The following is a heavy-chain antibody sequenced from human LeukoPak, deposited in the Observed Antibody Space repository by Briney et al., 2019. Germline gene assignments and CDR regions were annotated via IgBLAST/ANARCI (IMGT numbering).Heavy chain of an antibody. CDR3: ARSHGSGSYYTLNDY. Sequence: ASETLSLTCTVSGGSISNYYWSWIRQPPGKGLEWIGYIYYTGSTNYNPSLRSRVTISVDTSKNQFSLKLSSVTAADTAVYYCARSHGSGSYYTLNDYWGQGTLVTVSS. D-gene: IGHD3-10*01. J-gene: IGHJ4*02. V-gene: IGHV4-59*01. CDR1: GGSISNYY. CDR2: IYYTGST.